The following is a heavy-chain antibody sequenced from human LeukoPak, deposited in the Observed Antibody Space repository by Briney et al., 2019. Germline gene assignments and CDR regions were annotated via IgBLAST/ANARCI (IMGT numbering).Heavy chain of an antibody. Sequence: NPSETLSLTCTVSGGSISSYYWSWIRQPPGKGLEWIGYIYYSGSTNYNPSLKSRVTISVDTSKNQCSLKLSSVTAADTAVYYCARETPNTDAFDIWGQGTVVTVSS. CDR1: GGSISSYY. V-gene: IGHV4-59*01. J-gene: IGHJ3*02. CDR3: ARETPNTDAFDI. CDR2: IYYSGST.